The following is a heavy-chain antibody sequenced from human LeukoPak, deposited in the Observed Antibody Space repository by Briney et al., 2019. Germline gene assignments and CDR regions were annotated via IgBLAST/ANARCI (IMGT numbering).Heavy chain of an antibody. CDR1: GFAFSTYA. Sequence: GGSLRLSCSASGFAFSTYAIHWVRQAPGKGLEYVSAITSDGGSTHYADSVKGRFTISRDNSKNTLSLQMSSLGAEDTAMYYCVKLGCSSTTCYGNYWGQGTLVTVSS. CDR3: VKLGCSSTTCYGNY. V-gene: IGHV3-64D*09. J-gene: IGHJ4*02. D-gene: IGHD2-2*01. CDR2: ITSDGGST.